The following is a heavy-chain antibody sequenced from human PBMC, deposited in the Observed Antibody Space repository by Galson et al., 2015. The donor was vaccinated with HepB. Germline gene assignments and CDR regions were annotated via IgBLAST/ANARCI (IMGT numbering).Heavy chain of an antibody. V-gene: IGHV2-5*02. CDR2: IYWDDDK. D-gene: IGHD5-18*01. CDR3: AHRRRQLWLDY. Sequence: PALVKPTQTLTLTCTFSGFSLSTNGVGVGWIRQPPGKALEWLALIYWDDDKRYSPSLRSRLTITKDTSKNQVVLTMTNMDPVDTATYYCAHRRRQLWLDYWGQGTLVTVSS. J-gene: IGHJ4*02. CDR1: GFSLSTNGVG.